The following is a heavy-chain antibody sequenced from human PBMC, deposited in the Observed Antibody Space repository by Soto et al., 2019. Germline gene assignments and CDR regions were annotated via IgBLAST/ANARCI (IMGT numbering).Heavy chain of an antibody. CDR2: ISSSSSYI. CDR1: GFTFSSYS. Sequence: GGSLRLSCAASGFTFSSYSMNWVRQAPGKGLEWVSSISSSSSYIYYADSVKGRFTISRDNAKNSLYLQMNSLRAEDTAVYYCARAPSGYDFWSGYYEYYGMDVWGQGTKVTVSS. J-gene: IGHJ6*02. V-gene: IGHV3-21*01. CDR3: ARAPSGYDFWSGYYEYYGMDV. D-gene: IGHD3-3*01.